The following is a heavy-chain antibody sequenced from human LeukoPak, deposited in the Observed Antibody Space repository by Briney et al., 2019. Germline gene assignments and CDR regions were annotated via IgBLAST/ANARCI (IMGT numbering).Heavy chain of an antibody. J-gene: IGHJ1*01. CDR3: ATEAVAGTGYFQH. D-gene: IGHD6-19*01. CDR2: INPSGGST. Sequence: ASVKVSCKASGYTFTSYYMHWVRQAPGQGLEWMGIINPSGGSTSYAQKFQGRVTMTRDTSTSTVYMELSSLRSEDTAVYYCATEAVAGTGYFQHWGQGTLVTVSS. CDR1: GYTFTSYY. V-gene: IGHV1-46*01.